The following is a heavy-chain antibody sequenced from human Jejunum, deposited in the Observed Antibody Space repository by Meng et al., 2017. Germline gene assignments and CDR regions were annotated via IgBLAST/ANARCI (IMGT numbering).Heavy chain of an antibody. J-gene: IGHJ2*01. CDR1: GGSISSRTYY. Sequence: QLQLQESGPGLVKPSETLSLSCTVSGGSISSRTYYWGWIRQTPGKGLEWIGSIYYSGSTYYNPSLKSRVTISVDTSKNQFSRKLSSVTAADTAVYYCARLDNNWYFDLWGRGTLVTVSS. D-gene: IGHD2/OR15-2a*01. V-gene: IGHV4-39*01. CDR3: ARLDNNWYFDL. CDR2: IYYSGST.